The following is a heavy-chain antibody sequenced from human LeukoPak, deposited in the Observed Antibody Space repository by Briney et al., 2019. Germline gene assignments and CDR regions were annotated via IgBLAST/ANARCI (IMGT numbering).Heavy chain of an antibody. CDR2: INAGNGNT. Sequence: ASVRVSCMASGYTFTSYAMHSVRQAPGQRLEWMGWINAGNGNTEYSQKIQGRVNIIRETSARTAYMELNSMRSEYTAVYYCARVFEEAYRFWGQGPLVTVSS. J-gene: IGHJ1*01. V-gene: IGHV1-3*01. D-gene: IGHD3-16*01. CDR3: ARVFEEAYRF. CDR1: GYTFTSYA.